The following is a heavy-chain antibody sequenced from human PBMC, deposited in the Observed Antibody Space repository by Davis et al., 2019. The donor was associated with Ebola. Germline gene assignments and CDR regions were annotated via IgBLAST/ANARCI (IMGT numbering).Heavy chain of an antibody. CDR1: GGTFTNYA. V-gene: IGHV1-69*04. CDR3: ARGKWFDP. J-gene: IGHJ5*02. CDR2: IIPVVDTK. Sequence: SVKVSCKTSGGTFTNYAVNWVRQAPGQGLEWMGRIIPVVDTKDYAQKFQGRVTLTADKATNTAHMELSGLRFDDTAVYYCARGKWFDPWGQGTLVSVTS.